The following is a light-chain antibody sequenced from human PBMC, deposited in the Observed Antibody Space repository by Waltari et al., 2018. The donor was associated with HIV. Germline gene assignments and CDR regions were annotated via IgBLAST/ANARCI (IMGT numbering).Light chain of an antibody. CDR2: KNN. CDR1: SDDICRYT. CDR3: AAWDDSMGGDV. J-gene: IGLJ2*01. V-gene: IGLV1-44*01. Sequence: QPVLTQPPSASGVTGPSATISSSGSSDDICRYTVPWYQQLPGTAPKLLIYKNNKRPSGVPDRVSASQSGTSASLAITGLQSGDEADYYCAAWDDSMGGDVFGGGTKLTIL.